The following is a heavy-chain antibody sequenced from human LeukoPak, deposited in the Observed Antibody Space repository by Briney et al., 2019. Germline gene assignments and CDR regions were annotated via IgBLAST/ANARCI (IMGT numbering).Heavy chain of an antibody. CDR1: GFTFSSYA. Sequence: GGSLRLSCAASGFTFSSYAMSWVRQAPGEGLEWVSAISGSGGSTYYADSVKGRFTISRDNSKNTLYLRMNSLRAEDTAVYYCAAAYSSSSTPWWFDPWGQGTLVTVSS. CDR3: AAAYSSSSTPWWFDP. CDR2: ISGSGGST. D-gene: IGHD6-6*01. J-gene: IGHJ5*02. V-gene: IGHV3-23*01.